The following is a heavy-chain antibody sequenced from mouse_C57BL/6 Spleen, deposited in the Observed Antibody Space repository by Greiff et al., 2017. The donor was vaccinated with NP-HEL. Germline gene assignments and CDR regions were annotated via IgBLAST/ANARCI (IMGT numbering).Heavy chain of an antibody. V-gene: IGHV1-59*01. CDR1: GYTFTSYW. J-gene: IGHJ4*01. CDR2: IDPSDSYT. CDR3: ASPYGNFYAMDY. Sequence: QVQLQQPGAELVRPGTSVKLSCKASGYTFTSYWMHWVKQRPGQGLEWIGVIDPSDSYTNYNQKFKGKATLTVDTSSSTAYMQLSILTSDDSAVYYCASPYGNFYAMDYWGQGTSVTVSS. D-gene: IGHD2-1*01.